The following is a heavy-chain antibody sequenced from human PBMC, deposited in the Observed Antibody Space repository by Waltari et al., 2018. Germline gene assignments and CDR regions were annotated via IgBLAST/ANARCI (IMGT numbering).Heavy chain of an antibody. CDR3: ARSAYCDGSTACDLVAS. J-gene: IGHJ4*02. CDR2: FHTSWST. CDR1: GGSISSGPYY. V-gene: IGHV4-61*02. Sequence: QVQLQESGPGLVEPSQTLSLTCTVSGGSISSGPYYWGWLRQPAGKGLESIGRFHTSWSTEYVPPLRSRVNIAIDTSKNQLSLRLTSVTAADTAVYYCARSAYCDGSTACDLVASWGQGKLVTISP. D-gene: IGHD2-21*02.